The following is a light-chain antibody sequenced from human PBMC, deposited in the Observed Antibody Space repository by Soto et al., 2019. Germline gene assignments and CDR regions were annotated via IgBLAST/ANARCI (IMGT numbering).Light chain of an antibody. CDR2: FAS. CDR1: QAISSH. CDR3: QQLNDYPVT. V-gene: IGKV1-9*01. J-gene: IGKJ1*01. Sequence: LAPSPACLSAAVDPRVTITCRASQAISSHLAWYQQKPGKAPKLLVYFASTLQSGVPSRFSGSGSGTDFSLSINSLQPEDFATYYCQQLNDYPVTFGQGTKVDNK.